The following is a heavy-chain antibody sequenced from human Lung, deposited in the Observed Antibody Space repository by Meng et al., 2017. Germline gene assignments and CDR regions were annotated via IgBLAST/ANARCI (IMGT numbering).Heavy chain of an antibody. D-gene: IGHD6-6*01. CDR1: GFTFSSYA. V-gene: IGHV3-23*01. Sequence: EVQLLESGGGLVQPGGSPRLSCVASGFTFSSYAMIWVRQAPGKGLEWVSSISGSGGSTYYADSVRGRFTISRDNSKNTVYLQMNSLRAEDTAIYYCVRRIEYSSSSGYWGQGTLVTVSS. J-gene: IGHJ4*02. CDR2: ISGSGGST. CDR3: VRRIEYSSSSGY.